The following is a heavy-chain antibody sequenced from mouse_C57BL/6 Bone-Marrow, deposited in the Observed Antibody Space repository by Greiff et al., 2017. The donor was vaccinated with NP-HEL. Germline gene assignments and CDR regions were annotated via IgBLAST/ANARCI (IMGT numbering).Heavy chain of an antibody. V-gene: IGHV1-81*01. J-gene: IGHJ4*01. D-gene: IGHD2-4*01. CDR2: IYPRSGNT. Sequence: QVQLKESGAELARPGASVKLSCKASGYTFTSYGISWVKQRTGQGLEWIGEIYPRSGNTYYNEKFKGKATLTADKSSSTAYMELRSLTSEDSAVYFCARATLCYDYDLYAMDYWGQGTSVTVSS. CDR1: GYTFTSYG. CDR3: ARATLCYDYDLYAMDY.